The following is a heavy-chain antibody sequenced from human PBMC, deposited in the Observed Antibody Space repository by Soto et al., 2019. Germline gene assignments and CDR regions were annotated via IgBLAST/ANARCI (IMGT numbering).Heavy chain of an antibody. D-gene: IGHD6-13*01. Sequence: PGGCLELCCAACGVRVNTYSVDGLRKDPGRGLEWVSYISSSSDPIYYADSVKGRFTISRDNAKNSLYLQMNSLRDEDTAVYYCARAPAPGPSSPTWFDPRGQGTLVIVSS. CDR3: ARAPAPGPSSPTWFDP. CDR2: ISSSSDPI. J-gene: IGHJ5*02. V-gene: IGHV3-48*02. CDR1: GVRVNTYS.